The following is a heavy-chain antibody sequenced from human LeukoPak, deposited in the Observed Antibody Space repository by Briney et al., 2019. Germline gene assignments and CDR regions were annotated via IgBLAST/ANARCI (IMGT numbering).Heavy chain of an antibody. CDR3: ARQGLPGYYYGMDV. D-gene: IGHD3-10*01. CDR2: IYYSGST. J-gene: IGHJ6*02. V-gene: IGHV4-59*08. CDR1: GGSISSYY. Sequence: KSSETLSLTCTVSGGSISSYYWSWIRQPPGMGLEWIGYIYYSGSTTYNPSLKSRVTISVDTSKNQFSLKLSSVTAADTAVYYCARQGLPGYYYGMDVWGQGTTVTVSS.